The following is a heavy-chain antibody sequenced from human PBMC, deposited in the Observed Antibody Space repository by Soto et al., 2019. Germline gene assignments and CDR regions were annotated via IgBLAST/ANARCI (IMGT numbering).Heavy chain of an antibody. CDR2: VYSSGNT. D-gene: IGHD3-22*01. CDR1: GDSVSNFY. V-gene: IGHV4-59*02. J-gene: IGHJ4*02. CDR3: ARDRAYYDSNGLYFDY. Sequence: PSETLSLTCPVSGDSVSNFYWSWIRPPPGKGLEWIGYVYSSGNTKYNPSLKSRVTISVDTSKNQFSLKLNSVTAADTAVYYCARDRAYYDSNGLYFDYWGQGTLVTVSS.